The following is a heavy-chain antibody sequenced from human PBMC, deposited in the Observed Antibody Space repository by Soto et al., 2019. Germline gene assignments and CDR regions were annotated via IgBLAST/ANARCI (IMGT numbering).Heavy chain of an antibody. V-gene: IGHV1-69*02. CDR2: IIPILGIA. J-gene: IGHJ6*03. CDR1: GGTFSSYT. D-gene: IGHD3-9*01. CDR3: ARNNFYDILTGYYSLYYYYMDA. Sequence: SVKVSCKASGGTFSSYTISWVRQAPGQGLEWMGRIIPILGIANYAQKFQGRVTITADKSTSTAYMELSSLRSEDTAVYYCARNNFYDILTGYYSLYYYYMDAWAKGTTVTVSS.